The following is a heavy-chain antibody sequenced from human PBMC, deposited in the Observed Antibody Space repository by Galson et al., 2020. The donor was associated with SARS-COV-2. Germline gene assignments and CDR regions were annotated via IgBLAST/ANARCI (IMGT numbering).Heavy chain of an antibody. CDR3: VRDRRRIVAGESYSYFYGMDV. J-gene: IGHJ3*01. D-gene: IGHD2-15*01. CDR2: IYHNGNT. Sequence: ASETLSLTCSVSGGSVSSGDFYWAWVRQPPWKGLEWIGDIYHNGNTKYNPSLKSRVTVSVDTSKNQFSLNLRYVTAADTAVYYCVRDRRRIVAGESYSYFYGMDV. CDR1: GGSVSSGDFY. V-gene: IGHV4-61*08.